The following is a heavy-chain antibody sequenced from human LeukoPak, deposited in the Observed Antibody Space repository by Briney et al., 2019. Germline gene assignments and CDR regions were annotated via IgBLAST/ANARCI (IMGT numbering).Heavy chain of an antibody. J-gene: IGHJ4*02. D-gene: IGHD3-3*01. CDR1: GFTFSSYG. Sequence: PGGSLRLSCAASGFTFSSYGMHWVRQAPGKGLEWVAFIRYDGSNKYYADSVKGRFTISRDNSKNTLYLQMNSLRAEDTAVYYCAKGQRFLEWLLSDFDYWGQGTLVTVSS. CDR2: IRYDGSNK. V-gene: IGHV3-30*02. CDR3: AKGQRFLEWLLSDFDY.